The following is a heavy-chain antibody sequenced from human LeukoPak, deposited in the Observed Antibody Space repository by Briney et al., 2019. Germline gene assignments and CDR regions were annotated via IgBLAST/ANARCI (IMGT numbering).Heavy chain of an antibody. J-gene: IGHJ4*02. CDR3: AKITKVTTPNY. CDR1: GFTFSSYG. D-gene: IGHD4-17*01. CDR2: ISYDGSNK. V-gene: IGHV3-30*18. Sequence: QPGGSLRLSCAASGFTFSSYGMHWVRQAPGKGLEWVAVISYDGSNKYYADSVKGRFTISRDNSKNTVYLQMSDLRAEDTAVYYCAKITKVTTPNYWGQGTLVTVSS.